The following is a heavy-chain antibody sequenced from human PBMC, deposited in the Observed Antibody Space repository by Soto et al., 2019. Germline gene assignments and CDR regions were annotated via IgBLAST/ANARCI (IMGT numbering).Heavy chain of an antibody. CDR3: ARDWGPYWFDP. CDR2: IYDSGAT. Sequence: SETLSHTCTVSGGSLSGGSYYWNWIRQPPGKQMEWIGYIYDSGATKYNPSLKSRVTISQDTSKNQFSLKMNSVTPSDTAVYYCARDWGPYWFDPWGQGILVTVS. V-gene: IGHV4-61*01. J-gene: IGHJ5*02. D-gene: IGHD3-16*01. CDR1: GGSLSGGSYY.